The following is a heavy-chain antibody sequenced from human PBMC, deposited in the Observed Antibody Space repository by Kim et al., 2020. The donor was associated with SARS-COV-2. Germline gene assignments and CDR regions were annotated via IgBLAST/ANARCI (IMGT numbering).Heavy chain of an antibody. Sequence: GGSLRLSCAASGFTVSSNYMSWVRQAPGKGLEWVSVIYSGGSTYYADSVKGRFTISRDNSKNTLYLQMNSLRAEDTAVYYCASTPTYYYDSSEDYYFDYWGQGTLVTVSS. CDR2: IYSGGST. D-gene: IGHD3-22*01. J-gene: IGHJ4*02. CDR3: ASTPTYYYDSSEDYYFDY. CDR1: GFTVSSNY. V-gene: IGHV3-53*01.